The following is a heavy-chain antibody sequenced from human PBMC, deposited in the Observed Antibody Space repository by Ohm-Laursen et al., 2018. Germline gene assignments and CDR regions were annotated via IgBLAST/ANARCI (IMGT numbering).Heavy chain of an antibody. CDR3: ARARWLQSSDY. CDR1: GFTFSISG. D-gene: IGHD5-24*01. Sequence: SLRLSCAASGFTFSISGMTWVRQAPGKGLEWVSGISVSGSSTDYADSVKGRFTISRDNSKNTLYLQMNSLRAEDTAVYYCARARWLQSSDYWGQGTLVAVSS. J-gene: IGHJ4*02. V-gene: IGHV3-23*01. CDR2: ISVSGSST.